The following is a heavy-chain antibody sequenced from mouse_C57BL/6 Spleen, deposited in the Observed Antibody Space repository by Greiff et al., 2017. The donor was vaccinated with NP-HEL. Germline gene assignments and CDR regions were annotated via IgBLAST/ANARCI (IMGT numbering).Heavy chain of an antibody. CDR1: GYTFTSYW. J-gene: IGHJ1*03. CDR2: INPSNGGT. V-gene: IGHV1-53*01. CDR3: ARGGYYYGSSYWYFDV. Sequence: QVQLQQSGTELVKPGASVKLSCKASGYTFTSYWMHWVKQRPGQGLEWIGNINPSNGGTNYNEKFKSKATLTVDKSSSTAYMQLSSLTSEDSAVYYCARGGYYYGSSYWYFDVGGTGTTVTVSS. D-gene: IGHD1-1*01.